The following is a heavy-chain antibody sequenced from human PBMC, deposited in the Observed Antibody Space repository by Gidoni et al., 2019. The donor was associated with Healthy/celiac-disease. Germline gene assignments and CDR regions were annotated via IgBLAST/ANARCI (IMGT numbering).Heavy chain of an antibody. J-gene: IGHJ5*02. D-gene: IGHD2-21*02. V-gene: IGHV3-23*04. CDR2: ICGVGGVT. Sequence: EVQLVVSGGGLVQPGGSMRLSCAASGFTFSSYALCWVRQAPGKGLEWVSAICGVGGVTYYAASVKGWFTISRDNSKNTLYLQMNSLRAEDTAVYYCTKGGGGNSIVSWFDPWGQGTLVTVSS. CDR1: GFTFSSYA. CDR3: TKGGGGNSIVSWFDP.